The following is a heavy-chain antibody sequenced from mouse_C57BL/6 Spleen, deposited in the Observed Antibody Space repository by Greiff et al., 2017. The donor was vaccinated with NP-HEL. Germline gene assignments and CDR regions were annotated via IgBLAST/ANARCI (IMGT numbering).Heavy chain of an antibody. CDR1: GYAFSSSW. J-gene: IGHJ4*01. CDR3: ARDPLYYYAMDY. V-gene: IGHV1-82*01. Sequence: QVQLQQSGPELVKPGASVKISCKASGYAFSSSWMNWVKQRPGKGLEWIGRIYPGDGDTNYNGKFKGKATLTADKSSSTAYMQLSSLTSEDSAVYFCARDPLYYYAMDYWGQGTSVTVSS. CDR2: IYPGDGDT.